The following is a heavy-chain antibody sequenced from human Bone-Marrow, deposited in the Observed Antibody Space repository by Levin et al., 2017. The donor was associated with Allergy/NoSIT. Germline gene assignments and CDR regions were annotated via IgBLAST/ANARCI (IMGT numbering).Heavy chain of an antibody. Sequence: ASVKVSCKASGGTFSSFAVSWVRQAPGQGLEWVGRIIPIVSIAHYARKFQGRVTITADKSTSTAYIELSSLRSEDTAVYYCARLVAHSSGWYGGYWGQGTLVTVSS. D-gene: IGHD6-19*01. CDR3: ARLVAHSSGWYGGY. J-gene: IGHJ4*02. CDR2: IIPIVSIA. CDR1: GGTFSSFA. V-gene: IGHV1-69*04.